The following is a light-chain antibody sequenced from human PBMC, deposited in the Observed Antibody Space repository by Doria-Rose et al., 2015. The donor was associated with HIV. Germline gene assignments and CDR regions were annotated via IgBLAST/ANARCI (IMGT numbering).Light chain of an antibody. J-gene: IGKJ1*01. V-gene: IGKV3-20*01. CDR2: DGS. CDR1: QSFSSTY. CDR3: HQYGTSWT. Sequence: TQPPGTLSLSPGERATLSCRASQSFSSTYLAWYQQKPGQAPGLLIYDGSTRATGIPDRFSASGSGTDFTLTINRLEPEDFALYYRHQYGTSWTFSQGTKVEI.